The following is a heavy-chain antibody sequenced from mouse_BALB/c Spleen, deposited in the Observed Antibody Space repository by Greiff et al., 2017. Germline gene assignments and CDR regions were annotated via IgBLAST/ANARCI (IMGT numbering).Heavy chain of an antibody. CDR3: ARELRLRDWYFDV. Sequence: VPLKPSGAALVTPGASVKLSCKASGYTFTSYDLNWVRQRPEQGLEWIGWIFPGVGSTKYNEKFQGKATLTTDKSSSTAYMQLSRLTSEDSAVYVCARELRLRDWYFDVWGAGTTGTVSS. CDR1: GYTFTSYD. CDR2: IFPGVGST. V-gene: IGHV1-85*01. J-gene: IGHJ1*01. D-gene: IGHD2-4*01.